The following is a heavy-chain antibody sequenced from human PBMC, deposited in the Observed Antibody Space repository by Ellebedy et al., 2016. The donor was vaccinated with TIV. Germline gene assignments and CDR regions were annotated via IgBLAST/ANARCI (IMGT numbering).Heavy chain of an antibody. CDR1: GFTFSSYS. CDR2: ISSSSSYI. Sequence: GESLKISCAASGFTFSSYSMNWVRQAPGKGLEWVSSISSSSSYIYYADSVKGRFTISRDNAKNSLYLQMNSLRAEDTAVYYCARESLVVRNWFDPWGQGTLVTVSS. D-gene: IGHD2-2*01. CDR3: ARESLVVRNWFDP. J-gene: IGHJ5*02. V-gene: IGHV3-21*04.